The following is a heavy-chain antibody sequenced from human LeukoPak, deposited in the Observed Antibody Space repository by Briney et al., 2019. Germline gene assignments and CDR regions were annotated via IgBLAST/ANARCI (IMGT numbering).Heavy chain of an antibody. CDR2: ITPIFGTP. Sequence: SVKVSCKASGGTFSSSTISWVRQAPGQGLEWMGGITPIFGTPNYAQKFQGRVTITAVESMSTAYMELSSLRSEDTAVYYCARAVSSTGFDYWGQGTLVTVSS. CDR3: ARAVSSTGFDY. CDR1: GGTFSSST. J-gene: IGHJ4*02. V-gene: IGHV1-69*01.